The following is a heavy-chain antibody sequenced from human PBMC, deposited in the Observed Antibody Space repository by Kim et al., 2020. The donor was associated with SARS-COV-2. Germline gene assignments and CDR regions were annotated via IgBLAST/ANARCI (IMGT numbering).Heavy chain of an antibody. CDR2: INAGNGNT. Sequence: ASVKVSCKASGYTFTSYAMHWVRQAPGQRLEWMGWINAGNGNTKYSQKFQGRVTITRDTSASTAYMELSSLRSEDTAVYYCAKGVLRYFDWLLPFDNWGQGTLVTVSS. CDR3: AKGVLRYFDWLLPFDN. CDR1: GYTFTSYA. V-gene: IGHV1-3*01. D-gene: IGHD3-9*01. J-gene: IGHJ4*02.